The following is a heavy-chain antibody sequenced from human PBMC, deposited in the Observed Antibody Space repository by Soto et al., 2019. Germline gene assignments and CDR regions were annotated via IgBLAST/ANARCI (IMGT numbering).Heavy chain of an antibody. CDR1: GLTFSSYS. CDR3: ARGYSGFDAFDI. Sequence: PGGSLRLSCAASGLTFSSYSMNWVRQAPGKGLEWVSSISSSSSYIYYADSVKGRFTISRDNAKNSLYLQMNSLRAEDTAVYYCARGYSGFDAFDIWGQGTMVTVSS. J-gene: IGHJ3*02. V-gene: IGHV3-21*01. D-gene: IGHD6-19*01. CDR2: ISSSSSYI.